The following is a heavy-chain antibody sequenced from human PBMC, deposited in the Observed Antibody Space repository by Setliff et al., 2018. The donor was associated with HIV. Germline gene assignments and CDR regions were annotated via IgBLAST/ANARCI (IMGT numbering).Heavy chain of an antibody. CDR3: VRASYSSSWYNIRPFDF. Sequence: PGGSLRLSCAASGSTFSAYSMNWVRQAPGKGLEWVSSITSSSTSIHYADSVKGRFTISRDNAKNSLYLQMNSLRVEDTAVYYCVRASYSSSWYNIRPFDFWAQGTLVTVSS. CDR1: GSTFSAYS. D-gene: IGHD6-13*01. J-gene: IGHJ4*02. V-gene: IGHV3-48*01. CDR2: ITSSSTSI.